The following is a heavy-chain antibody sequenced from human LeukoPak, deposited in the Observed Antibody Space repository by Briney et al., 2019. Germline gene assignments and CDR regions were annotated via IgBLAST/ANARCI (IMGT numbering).Heavy chain of an antibody. V-gene: IGHV4-34*01. Sequence: SETLSLTCAVYGGSFSGYYWSWIRQPPGKGLEWIGEINHSGSTNYNPSLKSRVTISVDTSKNQFSLKLSSVTAADTAVYYCARHIVGATTNWFDPWGQGTLVTVSS. J-gene: IGHJ5*02. D-gene: IGHD1-26*01. CDR2: INHSGST. CDR3: ARHIVGATTNWFDP. CDR1: GGSFSGYY.